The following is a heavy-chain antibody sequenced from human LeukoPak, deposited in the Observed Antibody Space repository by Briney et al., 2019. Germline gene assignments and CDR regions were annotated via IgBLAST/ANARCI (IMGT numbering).Heavy chain of an antibody. CDR1: GFTVSSNH. Sequence: GGSLRLSCAASGFTVSSNHMSWVRQAPGKGLEWVSVIYSGGSTYYADSVKGRFTISRDDSKNTLYLQMNSLRAEDTAVYYCASGYSYGKVDYWGQGTLVTVSS. D-gene: IGHD5-18*01. V-gene: IGHV3-66*01. CDR3: ASGYSYGKVDY. J-gene: IGHJ4*02. CDR2: IYSGGST.